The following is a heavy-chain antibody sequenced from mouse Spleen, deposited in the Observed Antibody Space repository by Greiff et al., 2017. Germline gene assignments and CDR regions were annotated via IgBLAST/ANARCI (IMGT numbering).Heavy chain of an antibody. Sequence: EVHLVESGPGLVKPSQSLSLTCSVTGYSITSGYYWNWIRQFPGNKLEWMGYISYDGSNNYNPSLKNRISITRDTSKNQFFLKLNSVTTEDTATYYCARGDDYTWFAYWGQGTLVTVSA. V-gene: IGHV3-6*01. CDR2: ISYDGSN. J-gene: IGHJ3*01. CDR3: ARGDDYTWFAY. CDR1: GYSITSGYY. D-gene: IGHD2-4*01.